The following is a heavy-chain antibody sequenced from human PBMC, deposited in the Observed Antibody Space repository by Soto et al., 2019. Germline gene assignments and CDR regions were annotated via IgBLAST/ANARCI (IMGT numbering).Heavy chain of an antibody. D-gene: IGHD6-13*01. Sequence: ASVKVSCKASGYTFTSYAMHWVRQAPGQGLEWMGWINAGNGNTKYSQKFQGRVTITRDTSASTAYMELSSLRSEDTAVYYCARDRSPPIAAVTYYMDVWGKGTTVTVSS. CDR2: INAGNGNT. CDR1: GYTFTSYA. V-gene: IGHV1-3*01. CDR3: ARDRSPPIAAVTYYMDV. J-gene: IGHJ6*03.